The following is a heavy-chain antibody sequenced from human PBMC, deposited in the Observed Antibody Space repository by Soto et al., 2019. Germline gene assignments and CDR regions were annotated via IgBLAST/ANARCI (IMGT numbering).Heavy chain of an antibody. D-gene: IGHD6-13*01. V-gene: IGHV3-23*01. Sequence: GGSLRLSCAASGFTFSSYAMSWVRQAPGKGLEWVSAISGSGGSTYYADSVKGRFTISRDNSKNTLYLQMNSLRAEDTAVYYCARVEYSSSWYHYWGQGTLVTVSS. CDR3: ARVEYSSSWYHY. J-gene: IGHJ4*02. CDR1: GFTFSSYA. CDR2: ISGSGGST.